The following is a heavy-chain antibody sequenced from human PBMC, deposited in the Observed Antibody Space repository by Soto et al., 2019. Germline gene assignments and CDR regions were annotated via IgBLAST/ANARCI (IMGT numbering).Heavy chain of an antibody. D-gene: IGHD6-6*01. CDR2: ISSSGSTI. CDR1: GFTFSSYE. J-gene: IGHJ5*02. Sequence: GGPLRLFCAASGFTFSSYEMNWVRQAPGKGLEWVSYISSSGSTIYYADSVKGRFTISRDNAKNSRYLQMNSLRAEDTAVYYCARDVERWDSSSSHWFDPWGQGTLVTVSS. CDR3: ARDVERWDSSSSHWFDP. V-gene: IGHV3-48*03.